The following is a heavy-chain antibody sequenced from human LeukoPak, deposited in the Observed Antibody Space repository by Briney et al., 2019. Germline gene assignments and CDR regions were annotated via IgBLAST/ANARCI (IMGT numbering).Heavy chain of an antibody. D-gene: IGHD2-21*01. J-gene: IGHJ6*03. CDR1: GITLSNYG. CDR3: AKDNRAYGVTYIDV. Sequence: GGSLRLSCAVSGITLSNYGMSWVRQAPGKGLEWVSAISGSGGSTYYADSVKGRFTISRDNSKNTLYLQMNSLRAEDTAVYYCAKDNRAYGVTYIDVWGKGTTVTVSS. CDR2: ISGSGGST. V-gene: IGHV3-23*01.